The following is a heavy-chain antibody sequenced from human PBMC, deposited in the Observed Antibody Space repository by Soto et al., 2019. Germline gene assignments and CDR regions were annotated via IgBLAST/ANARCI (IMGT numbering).Heavy chain of an antibody. CDR2: IWYDGSNK. CDR3: ARDCDVYYDSSGYSPLQH. CDR1: GFTFSSYG. Sequence: GGSLRLSCAASGFTFSSYGMHWVRQAPGKGLEWVAVIWYDGSNKYYADSVKGRFTISRDNSKNTLYLQMNSLRAEDTAVYYCARDCDVYYDSSGYSPLQHWGQGTLVTVSS. J-gene: IGHJ1*01. D-gene: IGHD3-22*01. V-gene: IGHV3-33*01.